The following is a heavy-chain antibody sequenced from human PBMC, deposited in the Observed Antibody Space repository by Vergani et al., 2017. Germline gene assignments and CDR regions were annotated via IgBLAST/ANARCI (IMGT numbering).Heavy chain of an antibody. CDR3: ARSSWSEYYFDY. CDR1: GFSLSTSGVG. Sequence: QITLKESGPTLVKPTQTLTLTCTFSGFSLSTSGVGVGWIRQPPGKALEWLALIYWNDDKRYSPSLKSRLNITKDTSKNQVVLTMTNMDPVDTATYYCARSSWSEYYFDYWGQGTLVTVSS. D-gene: IGHD6-13*01. J-gene: IGHJ4*02. V-gene: IGHV2-5*01. CDR2: IYWNDDK.